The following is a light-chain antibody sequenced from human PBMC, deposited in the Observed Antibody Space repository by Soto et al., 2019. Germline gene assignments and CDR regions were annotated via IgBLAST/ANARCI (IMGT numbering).Light chain of an antibody. CDR1: SSNIGDSP. J-gene: IGLJ2*01. Sequence: QSVVTQTPSASGTPGQRVTISCSGSSSNIGDSPVDWYQQVPGAAPKLLIYSTNQRPSGVPDPFSGSKSGTSASLAISGLQSEDEAEYFCAVWIGSLNTVVFGGGTKLTVL. V-gene: IGLV1-44*01. CDR3: AVWIGSLNTVV. CDR2: STN.